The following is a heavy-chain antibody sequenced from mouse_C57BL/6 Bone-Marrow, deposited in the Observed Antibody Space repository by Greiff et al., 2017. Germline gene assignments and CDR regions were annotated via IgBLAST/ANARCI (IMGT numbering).Heavy chain of an antibody. CDR3: ARPANWDYFDY. CDR2: ISSGSSTI. V-gene: IGHV5-17*01. Sequence: EVKLVESGGGLVKPGGSLKLSCAASGFTFSDYGMHWVRQAPEKGLEWVAYISSGSSTIYYADTVKGRFTISRDNAKNTLFLQMTRLRSEDTAMYYCARPANWDYFDYWGQGTTLTVSA. D-gene: IGHD4-1*01. CDR1: GFTFSDYG. J-gene: IGHJ2*01.